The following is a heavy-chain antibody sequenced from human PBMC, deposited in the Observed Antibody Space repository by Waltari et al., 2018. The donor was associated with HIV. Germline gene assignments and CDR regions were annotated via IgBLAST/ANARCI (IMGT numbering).Heavy chain of an antibody. D-gene: IGHD3-10*01. CDR3: ARASSRITMVRGVIREATGYYGMDV. J-gene: IGHJ6*02. CDR2: IYYSGST. Sequence: QVQLQESGPGLVKPSETLSLTCTVSGGSISSYYWSWIRQPPGKGLEWVGYIYYSGSTNYNPSLKSRVTISVDTSKNQFSLKLSSVTAADTAVYYCARASSRITMVRGVIREATGYYGMDVWGQGTTVTVSS. CDR1: GGSISSYY. V-gene: IGHV4-59*01.